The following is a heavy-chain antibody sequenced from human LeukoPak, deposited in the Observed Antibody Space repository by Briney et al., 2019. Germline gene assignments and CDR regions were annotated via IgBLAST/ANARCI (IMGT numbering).Heavy chain of an antibody. J-gene: IGHJ5*02. CDR3: ALSRCSSTSCFTFDP. CDR2: INHSEST. D-gene: IGHD2-2*01. V-gene: IGHV4-34*01. CDR1: GGSFSGYY. Sequence: SETLSLTCAVYGGSFSGYYWSWIRQPPGKGLEWIGEINHSESTNYNPSLKSRVTISVDASKNQFSLKLSSVTAADTAVYYCALSRCSSTSCFTFDPWGQGTLVTVSS.